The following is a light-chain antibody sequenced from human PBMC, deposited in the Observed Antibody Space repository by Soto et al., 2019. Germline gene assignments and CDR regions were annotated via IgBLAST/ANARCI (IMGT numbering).Light chain of an antibody. CDR3: QQYGSSPPYT. J-gene: IGKJ2*01. Sequence: EIVMTQSPATLSVSPGERATLSCRASQSVSSNLAWYQQKPGQAPRLLIYGASSRASDIPDRFSGSGSGTDFTLTISRLEPEDFVVYYCQQYGSSPPYTFGQGTKLEIK. CDR2: GAS. CDR1: QSVSSN. V-gene: IGKV3-20*01.